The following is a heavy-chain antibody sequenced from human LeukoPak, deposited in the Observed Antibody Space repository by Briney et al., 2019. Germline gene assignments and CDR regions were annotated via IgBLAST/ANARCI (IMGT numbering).Heavy chain of an antibody. CDR1: GFTFSSYW. Sequence: PGGSLRLSCAASGFTFSSYWMSWVRQAPGKGLEWVANIKQDGSEKYYVDSVKGRFTISRDNAKNSLYLQMNSLRAEDTAVYYCARRYCSSTSCTLGDYWGQGTLVTVSS. D-gene: IGHD2-2*01. CDR2: IKQDGSEK. V-gene: IGHV3-7*01. CDR3: ARRYCSSTSCTLGDY. J-gene: IGHJ4*02.